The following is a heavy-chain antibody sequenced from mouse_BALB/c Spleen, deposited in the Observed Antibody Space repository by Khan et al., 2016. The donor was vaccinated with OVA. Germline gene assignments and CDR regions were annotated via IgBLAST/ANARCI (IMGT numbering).Heavy chain of an antibody. CDR2: ITSGSSTT. J-gene: IGHJ3*01. CDR3: ERGDWDY. V-gene: IGHV5-17*02. D-gene: IGHD2-13*01. CDR1: GFTFSSFG. Sequence: EVELVESGGGLVQPGGSRKLSCAASGFTFSSFGMHWVRQAPEKGLEWVAYITSGSSTTYYPDTVKGRFTISRDNTKNTLFLQMTSLRSEDTAMXYCERGDWDYWGQGTLVTVSA.